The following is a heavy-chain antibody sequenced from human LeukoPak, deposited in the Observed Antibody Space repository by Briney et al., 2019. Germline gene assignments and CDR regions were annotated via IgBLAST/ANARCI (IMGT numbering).Heavy chain of an antibody. CDR1: GFTFRSHS. CDR3: AGVIYYTSDAFDI. CDR2: ISSSGSTI. V-gene: IGHV3-48*01. Sequence: GGSLRLSCAASGFTFRSHSMQWVRQAPGKGLEWVSHISSSGSTIYYADSVKGRFTISRDNAKNTLYLQMNSLRVEDTAVYYCAGVIYYTSDAFDIWGQGTMVTVSS. J-gene: IGHJ3*02. D-gene: IGHD3-22*01.